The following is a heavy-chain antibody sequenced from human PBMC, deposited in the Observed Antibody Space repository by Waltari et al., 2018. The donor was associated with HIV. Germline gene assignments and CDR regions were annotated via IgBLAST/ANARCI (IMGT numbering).Heavy chain of an antibody. CDR3: AKAVRYQLLYYAMDV. Sequence: VQLLESGGGLVQPGGSLRLSCAGSGLTFCRYAMSWVRQAPGKGPEWVSVPSAGGETTHYAASVKGRFTISRDESNNTLYLQMNSLRAEDTAVYYCAKAVRYQLLYYAMDVWGQGTTVTVSS. J-gene: IGHJ6*02. D-gene: IGHD2-2*01. CDR2: PSAGGETT. V-gene: IGHV3-23*01. CDR1: GLTFCRYA.